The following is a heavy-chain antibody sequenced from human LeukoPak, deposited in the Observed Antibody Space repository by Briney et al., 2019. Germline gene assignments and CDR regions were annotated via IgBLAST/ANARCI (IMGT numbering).Heavy chain of an antibody. V-gene: IGHV3-30*02. CDR2: IRYDGSNK. CDR1: GFTFSSYG. J-gene: IGHJ4*02. D-gene: IGHD1-26*01. CDR3: AKEGGSYYTGSYYFDY. Sequence: GSLRLSCAASGFTFSSYGMHWVRQAPGKGLEWVTFIRYDGSNKYYADSVKGRFTISRDNSKNTLYLQMNSLRAEDTAVYYCAKEGGSYYTGSYYFDYWGREPWSPSPQ.